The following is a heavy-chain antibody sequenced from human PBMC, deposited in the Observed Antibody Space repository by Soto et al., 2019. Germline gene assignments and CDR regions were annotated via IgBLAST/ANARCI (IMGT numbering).Heavy chain of an antibody. J-gene: IGHJ6*02. Sequence: VQLLESGGDLVQPWGSLRLSCAASGFTFTSYAMSWFRQAPWKGLEWVSIISGSAGRTYYADSVKGRFTISRDNSKNTLYLQMNSLRAEDTAVYYCAKITSARVFYFGLDVWGQGTTVTVSS. V-gene: IGHV3-23*01. CDR3: AKITSARVFYFGLDV. CDR2: ISGSAGRT. CDR1: GFTFTSYA. D-gene: IGHD2-2*01.